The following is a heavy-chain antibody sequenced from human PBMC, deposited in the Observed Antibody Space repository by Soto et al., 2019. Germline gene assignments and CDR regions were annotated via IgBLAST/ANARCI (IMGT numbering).Heavy chain of an antibody. CDR2: ISYDGSNK. CDR1: GFTFSSYA. Sequence: PGGSLRLSCAASGFTFSSYAMHWVRQAPGKGLEWVAVISYDGSNKYYADSVKGRFTISRDNSKNTLYLQMNSLRAEDTAVYYCASTGQPEDYDFWSGYHIDYWGQGTLVTVSS. CDR3: ASTGQPEDYDFWSGYHIDY. D-gene: IGHD3-3*01. J-gene: IGHJ4*02. V-gene: IGHV3-30-3*01.